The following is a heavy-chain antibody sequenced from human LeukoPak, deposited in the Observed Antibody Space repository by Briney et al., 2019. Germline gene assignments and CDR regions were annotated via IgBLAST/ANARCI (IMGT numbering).Heavy chain of an antibody. CDR1: GYTFTGYY. CDR3: AREHGYYGSGSYYWFDS. D-gene: IGHD3-10*01. CDR2: INAYSGGT. J-gene: IGHJ5*01. V-gene: IGHV1-2*02. Sequence: ASVKVSCKASGYTFTGYYMHWVRQAPGQGLEWMGWINAYSGGTKYAQNFQGRVTMTRDTSISTAYMELSSLRSDDTAVYYCAREHGYYGSGSYYWFDSWGQGTLVTVSS.